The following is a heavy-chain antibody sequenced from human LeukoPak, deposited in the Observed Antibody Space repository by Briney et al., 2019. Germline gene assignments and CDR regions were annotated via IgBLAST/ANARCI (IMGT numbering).Heavy chain of an antibody. CDR3: AREFSGTTIAARVFDS. V-gene: IGHV4-4*07. D-gene: IGHD6-6*01. CDR1: GGSITSYY. J-gene: IGHJ4*02. Sequence: PSETLSLTCTVSGGSITSYYWTYIRQPVGKGLEWIGRIHTSGSTNYNPSLKSRVTMSLDTSKNQFSLNLSSVTAADTAMYYCAREFSGTTIAARVFDSWGQGTLVTVSS. CDR2: IHTSGST.